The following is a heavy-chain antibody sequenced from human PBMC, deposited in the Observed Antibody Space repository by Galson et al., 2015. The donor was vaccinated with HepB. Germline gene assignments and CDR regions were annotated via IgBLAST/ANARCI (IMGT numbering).Heavy chain of an antibody. J-gene: IGHJ4*02. V-gene: IGHV1-2*02. CDR3: TRGGGRYHVDY. D-gene: IGHD2-15*01. Sequence: SVKVSCKASGYSHSDHNIHWVRQAPGQGLEWMGWISPKYGGTKNAQKFQGRVTMTRDTSISTAYMELSSLGSDDTAVYYCTRGGGRYHVDYWGQGTLVTVSS. CDR1: GYSHSDHN. CDR2: ISPKYGGT.